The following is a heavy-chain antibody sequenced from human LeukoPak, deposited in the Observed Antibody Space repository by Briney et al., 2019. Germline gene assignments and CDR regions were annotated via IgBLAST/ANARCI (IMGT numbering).Heavy chain of an antibody. CDR3: ARNFPGVGCSGGSCYDY. CDR2: INHSGSN. J-gene: IGHJ4*02. CDR1: GGSFSGYY. Sequence: SETLSLTCAVYGGSFSGYYWSWIRQPPGKGLEWIGEINHSGSNNYNPSLKSRVTISIDTSKNQFSLKLSSVTAADAGVYFCARNFPGVGCSGGSCYDYWGQGTLVTVSS. D-gene: IGHD2-15*01. V-gene: IGHV4-34*01.